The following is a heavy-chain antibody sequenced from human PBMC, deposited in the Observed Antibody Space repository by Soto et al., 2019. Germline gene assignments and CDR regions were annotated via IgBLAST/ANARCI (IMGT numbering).Heavy chain of an antibody. CDR1: GFSFSSYV. Sequence: GGSLRLSCAASGFSFSSYVMHWVRQSPGKGLEWVAFISDDGSNKYYADSVKGRFTISSDNSMHTLYLHMNSLRAEYTSVYYFSRDYYGENHCDLAYCGRGTLVTVSS. D-gene: IGHD4-17*01. CDR3: SRDYYGENHCDLAY. CDR2: ISDDGSNK. V-gene: IGHV3-30-3*01. J-gene: IGHJ4*02.